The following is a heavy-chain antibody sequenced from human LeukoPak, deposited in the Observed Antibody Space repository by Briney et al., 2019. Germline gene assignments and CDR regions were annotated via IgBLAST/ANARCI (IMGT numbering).Heavy chain of an antibody. Sequence: SETLSLTCTVSGGSISSYYWSWIRQPAGRGLEWIGRIYTSGSTNYNPSLKSRVTMSVDTSKNQFSLKLSSVTAADTAVYYCARDLPIAVAEGIGAFDIWGQGTMVTVSS. CDR1: GGSISSYY. CDR2: IYTSGST. V-gene: IGHV4-4*07. D-gene: IGHD6-19*01. CDR3: ARDLPIAVAEGIGAFDI. J-gene: IGHJ3*02.